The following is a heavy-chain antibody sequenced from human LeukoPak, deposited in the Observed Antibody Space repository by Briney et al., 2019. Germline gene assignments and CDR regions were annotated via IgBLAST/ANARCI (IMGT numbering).Heavy chain of an antibody. CDR1: GGSISSGGYY. V-gene: IGHV4-31*03. CDR3: ARAFPSGYDILTGYPVNWFDP. CDR2: IYYSGST. Sequence: SETLSLTCTVSGGSISSGGYYWSWIRQHPGKGLEWIGYIYYSGSTYYNPSLKSRVTISVDTSKNQFSLKLSSVTAADTAVYYCARAFPSGYDILTGYPVNWFDPWGQGTLVTVSS. J-gene: IGHJ5*02. D-gene: IGHD3-9*01.